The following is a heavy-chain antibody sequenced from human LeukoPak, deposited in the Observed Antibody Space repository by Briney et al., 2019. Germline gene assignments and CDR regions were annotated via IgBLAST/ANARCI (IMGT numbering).Heavy chain of an antibody. D-gene: IGHD5-12*01. J-gene: IGHJ4*02. CDR3: ARHHRGYSGYDSEPHYYFDY. CDR2: IYYSGST. V-gene: IGHV4-39*01. Sequence: SETLSLTCTVSGGSISSSSYYWGWLRQPPGKGLEWIGSIYYSGSTYYNPSLKSRVTISVDTSKNQFSLKLSSVTAADTAVYYCARHHRGYSGYDSEPHYYFDYWGQGTLVTVSS. CDR1: GGSISSSSYY.